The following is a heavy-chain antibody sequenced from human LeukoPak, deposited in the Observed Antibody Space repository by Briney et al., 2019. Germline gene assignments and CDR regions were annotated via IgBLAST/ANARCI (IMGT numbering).Heavy chain of an antibody. CDR2: VYHSGYT. Sequence: SETLSLTCSVSGYSISSGDYWGWIRQPPGKGLEWIGRVYHSGYTYYNPSLKSRVTISVDTSKNQFSLKLSSVTAADTAVYYCARGWSILRGGDWFDPWGQGTLVTVSS. CDR3: ARGWSILRGGDWFDP. CDR1: GYSISSGDY. V-gene: IGHV4-38-2*02. J-gene: IGHJ5*02. D-gene: IGHD3-3*02.